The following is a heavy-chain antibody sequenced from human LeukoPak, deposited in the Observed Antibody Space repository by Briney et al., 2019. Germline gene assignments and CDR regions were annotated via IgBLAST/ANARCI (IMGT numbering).Heavy chain of an antibody. Sequence: APVKVSCKASGYIFIDYEINWVRQASGQGFEWMGWMNPKSGDTGYEQKLQGRVTITRDSSLSTVYMELSRLGSEDTALYYCARGRYMDVWGKGTPVTVSS. CDR2: MNPKSGDT. CDR1: GYIFIDYE. CDR3: ARGRYMDV. V-gene: IGHV1-8*03. J-gene: IGHJ6*04.